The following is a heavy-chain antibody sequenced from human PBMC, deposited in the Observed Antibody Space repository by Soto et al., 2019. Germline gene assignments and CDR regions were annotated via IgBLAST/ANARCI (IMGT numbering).Heavy chain of an antibody. CDR2: IYYSGST. CDR3: ARAVRGTVPSYPDY. J-gene: IGHJ4*02. D-gene: IGHD4-17*01. V-gene: IGHV4-31*03. CDR1: GGSISSGGYY. Sequence: QVQLQESGPGLVKPSQTLSLTCTVSGGSISSGGYYWSWIRQHPGKGLEWIGYIYYSGSTYYNPSLKSRVTRSVDTTEKQFSLKLSSVTAADMAVYYCARAVRGTVPSYPDYCGQGTLVTVSS.